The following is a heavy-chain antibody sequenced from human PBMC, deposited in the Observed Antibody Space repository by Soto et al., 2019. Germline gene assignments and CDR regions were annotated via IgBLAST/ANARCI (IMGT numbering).Heavy chain of an antibody. V-gene: IGHV4-34*01. CDR3: ARERARGPHYCSGGSCYGNWFDP. Sequence: QVQLQQWGAGLLKPSETLSLTCAVYGGSFSGYYWSWIRQPPGKGLEWIGEINHSGSTNYNPSLKDRVTISVDTSKNQFSLKLGSVTAADTAVYYCARERARGPHYCSGGSCYGNWFDPWGQGTLVTVSS. D-gene: IGHD2-15*01. CDR1: GGSFSGYY. CDR2: INHSGST. J-gene: IGHJ5*02.